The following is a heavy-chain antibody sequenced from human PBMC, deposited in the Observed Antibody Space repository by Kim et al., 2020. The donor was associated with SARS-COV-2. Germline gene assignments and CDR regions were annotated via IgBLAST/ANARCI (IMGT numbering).Heavy chain of an antibody. Sequence: ASVKVSCKASGYTFTSYGISWVRQAPGQGLEWVGWISAYNGNTNYAQKLQGRVTMTTDTSTSTAYMELRSLRSDDTAVYYCARDRWGYDILTGLRHHDAFDIWGQGTMVTVSS. CDR3: ARDRWGYDILTGLRHHDAFDI. CDR2: ISAYNGNT. D-gene: IGHD3-9*01. J-gene: IGHJ3*02. V-gene: IGHV1-18*01. CDR1: GYTFTSYG.